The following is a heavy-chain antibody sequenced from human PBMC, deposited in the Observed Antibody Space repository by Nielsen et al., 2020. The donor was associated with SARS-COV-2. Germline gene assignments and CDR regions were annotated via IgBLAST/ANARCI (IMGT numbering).Heavy chain of an antibody. Sequence: SLRLSCAASGFTFDDYAMHWVRQAPGKGLEWVSGISWNSGSIGYADSVKGRFTISRDNAKNSLYLQMNSLRAEDTALYYCAIPASGSYYVTGDYYYYGMDVWGQGTTVTVSS. CDR1: GFTFDDYA. V-gene: IGHV3-9*01. D-gene: IGHD1-26*01. CDR2: ISWNSGSI. CDR3: AIPASGSYYVTGDYYYYGMDV. J-gene: IGHJ6*02.